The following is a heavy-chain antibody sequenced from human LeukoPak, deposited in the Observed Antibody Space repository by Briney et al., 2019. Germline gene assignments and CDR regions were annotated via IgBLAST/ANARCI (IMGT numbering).Heavy chain of an antibody. CDR2: IIPILGIA. V-gene: IGHV1-69*04. CDR1: GGTFSSYA. D-gene: IGHD4-23*01. J-gene: IGHJ4*02. CDR3: AGGGSPDY. Sequence: SVKVSCKASGGTFSSYAISWVRQAPGQGLEWRGRIIPILGIANYAQKFQGRVTITADKSTSTAYMELSSLRSEDTAVYYCAGGGSPDYWGQGTLVTVSS.